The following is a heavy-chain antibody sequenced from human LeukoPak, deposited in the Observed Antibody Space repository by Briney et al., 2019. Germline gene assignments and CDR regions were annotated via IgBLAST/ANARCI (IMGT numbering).Heavy chain of an antibody. Sequence: PGGSLRLSCAASGFTFTNNFMSWVRQVPGKGLEWVANIKQDGSETTYADSVGGRFTIFRDNAKDSVYLQMNSLRAEGSATYYCVREGFYFFDFWGQGTLVTVSS. CDR2: IKQDGSET. J-gene: IGHJ4*01. CDR1: GFTFTNNF. CDR3: VREGFYFFDF. V-gene: IGHV3-7*01.